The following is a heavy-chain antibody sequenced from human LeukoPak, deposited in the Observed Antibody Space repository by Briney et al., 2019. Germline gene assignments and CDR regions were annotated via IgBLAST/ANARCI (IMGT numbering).Heavy chain of an antibody. V-gene: IGHV3-21*01. Sequence: GGSLRLSCAASGFTFSSYSMNWVRQAPGKGLEWVSSISSSSSYIYYADSVKGRFTISRDNAKNSLYLQMNSLRAEDTAVYYCARDRSLVVVPAAMGYWGQGTLVTVSS. CDR3: ARDRSLVVVPAAMGY. J-gene: IGHJ4*02. CDR2: ISSSSSYI. D-gene: IGHD2-2*01. CDR1: GFTFSSYS.